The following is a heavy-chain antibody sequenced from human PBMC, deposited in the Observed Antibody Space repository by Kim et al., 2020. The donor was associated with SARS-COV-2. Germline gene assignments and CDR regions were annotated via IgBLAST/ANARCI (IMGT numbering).Heavy chain of an antibody. CDR1: GFTVSSNY. CDR2: IYSGGST. V-gene: IGHV3-66*01. Sequence: GGSLRLSCAASGFTVSSNYMSWVRQAPGKGLEWVSVIYSGGSTYYADSAKGRFTISRDNSKNTLYLQMNSLRAEDTAVYYCASGPEIYYDFWSGYREDDYWGQGTLVTVSS. D-gene: IGHD3-3*01. J-gene: IGHJ4*02. CDR3: ASGPEIYYDFWSGYREDDY.